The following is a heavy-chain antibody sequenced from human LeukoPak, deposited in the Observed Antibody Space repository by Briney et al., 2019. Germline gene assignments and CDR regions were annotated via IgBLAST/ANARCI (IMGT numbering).Heavy chain of an antibody. CDR1: GYTFTGYY. CDR2: INPNNGGT. V-gene: IGHV1-2*06. D-gene: IGHD3-22*01. Sequence: ASVKVSCTASGYTFTGYYIHWVRQAPGQGLEWMGRINPNNGGTNYAQKFQGRVTMTRDMSMSTAYMELSRLRSDDTAVYYCAGEDNSSGYRPFDIWGQGTMVTVPS. CDR3: AGEDNSSGYRPFDI. J-gene: IGHJ3*02.